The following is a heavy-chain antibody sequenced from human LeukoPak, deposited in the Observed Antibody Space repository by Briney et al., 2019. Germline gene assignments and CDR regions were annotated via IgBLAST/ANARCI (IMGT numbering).Heavy chain of an antibody. V-gene: IGHV3-23*01. J-gene: IGHJ4*02. CDR2: ISGSGGSI. Sequence: GGSLRLSCAASGFTFSSYAMSWVRQAPGKGLEWVSVISGSGGSIYYADSVKGRFTISRDNSKNTLYLQMNSLRAEDTAVYYCAKGRGYSGYDYGTAFDYFDYWGQGTLVTVSS. D-gene: IGHD5-12*01. CDR3: AKGRGYSGYDYGTAFDYFDY. CDR1: GFTFSSYA.